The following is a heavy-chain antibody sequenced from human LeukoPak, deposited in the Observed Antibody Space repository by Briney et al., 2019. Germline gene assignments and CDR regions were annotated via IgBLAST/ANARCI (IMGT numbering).Heavy chain of an antibody. D-gene: IGHD2-15*01. Sequence: PGGSLRLSCAASGFIFSNYGMNWVRQAPGKGLEWVSSISSTGGTTYYADSVKGRFTISRDNSKSTLYLQMNSLRAEDTAIYYCAKHGDRGAHCTGGTCYTYFYYYMDVWGKGTTDT. V-gene: IGHV3-23*01. CDR3: AKHGDRGAHCTGGTCYTYFYYYMDV. CDR1: GFIFSNYG. CDR2: ISSTGGTT. J-gene: IGHJ6*03.